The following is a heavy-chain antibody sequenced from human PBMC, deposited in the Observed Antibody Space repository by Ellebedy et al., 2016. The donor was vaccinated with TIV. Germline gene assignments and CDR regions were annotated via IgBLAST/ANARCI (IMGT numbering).Heavy chain of an antibody. J-gene: IGHJ4*02. D-gene: IGHD1-1*01. Sequence: MPSETLSLTCAVFGDSVTNSAYWWSWVRQSSGKGLEWIGEVSHSGHNNYTPSLKSRVTISLVESKNQISLRLTSVTAADTAVYYCARARDNWNLNWGQGTLVTVSS. CDR3: ARARDNWNLN. CDR2: VSHSGHN. V-gene: IGHV4-4*02. CDR1: GDSVTNSAYW.